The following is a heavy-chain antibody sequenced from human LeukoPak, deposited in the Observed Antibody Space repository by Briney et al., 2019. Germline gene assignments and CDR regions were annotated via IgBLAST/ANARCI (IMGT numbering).Heavy chain of an antibody. D-gene: IGHD4-17*01. J-gene: IGHJ4*02. Sequence: PSETLSLTCTVSGGSISISSYYWGWIRQPPGKGLEWIGSIYYSGSTYYNPSLKSRVTISVDTSKNQFSLKLSSVTAADTAVYYCARGGELTVTTFDYWGQGTLVTVSS. CDR2: IYYSGST. CDR1: GGSISISSYY. V-gene: IGHV4-39*01. CDR3: ARGGELTVTTFDY.